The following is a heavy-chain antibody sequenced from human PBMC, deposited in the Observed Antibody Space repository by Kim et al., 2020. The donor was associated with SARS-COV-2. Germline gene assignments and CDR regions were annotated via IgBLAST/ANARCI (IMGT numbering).Heavy chain of an antibody. CDR1: GGSISSSSYY. Sequence: SETLSLTCTVSGGSISSSSYYWGWIRQPPGKGLEWIGSIYYSGSTYYNPSLKSRVTISVDTSKNQFSLKLSSVTAADTAVYYCARTRRGEWELPQLIDYWGQGTLVTVSS. CDR3: ARTRRGEWELPQLIDY. CDR2: IYYSGST. V-gene: IGHV4-39*07. D-gene: IGHD1-26*01. J-gene: IGHJ4*02.